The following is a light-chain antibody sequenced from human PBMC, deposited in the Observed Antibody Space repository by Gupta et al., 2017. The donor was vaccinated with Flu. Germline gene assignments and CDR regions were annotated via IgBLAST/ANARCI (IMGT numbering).Light chain of an antibody. Sequence: IVLTQYPGTLSLSPGERATLSCRASQSVSSSYLAWYQQKPGQAPRLLIYGASSRATGIPDRFSGSGSGTDFTLTIGRLEPEDVAVYYCQQYVRVPCTFGHGTKVEIK. CDR2: GAS. CDR1: QSVSSSY. J-gene: IGKJ3*01. V-gene: IGKV3-20*01. CDR3: QQYVRVPCT.